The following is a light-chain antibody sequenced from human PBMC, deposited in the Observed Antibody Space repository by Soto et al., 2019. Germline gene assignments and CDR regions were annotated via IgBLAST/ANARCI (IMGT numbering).Light chain of an antibody. CDR2: DAS. CDR3: QHYRGLSS. Sequence: EIVLTQSPATLSLSPGERTTLSCRASQSVSIYLAWYQQKPGQAPRLLIYDASNRATGIPAKFSGSGSGTEFSLSINSLQPDDFATYYCQHYRGLSSFGPGTKVDIK. CDR1: QSVSIY. J-gene: IGKJ3*01. V-gene: IGKV3-11*01.